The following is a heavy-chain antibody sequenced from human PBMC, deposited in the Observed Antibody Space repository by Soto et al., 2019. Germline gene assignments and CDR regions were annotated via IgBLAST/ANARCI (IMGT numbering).Heavy chain of an antibody. CDR2: IYSGGST. V-gene: IGHV3-53*01. CDR3: ARGICGVGIMPFDY. CDR1: GFTVSSNY. Sequence: GGSLRLSCAASGFTVSSNYMSWVRQAPGKGLEWVSVIYSGGSTYYADSVKGRFTISRDNSKNTLYLQMNSLRAEDTAVYYCARGICGVGIMPFDYWGQGTLVT. D-gene: IGHD3-3*01. J-gene: IGHJ4*02.